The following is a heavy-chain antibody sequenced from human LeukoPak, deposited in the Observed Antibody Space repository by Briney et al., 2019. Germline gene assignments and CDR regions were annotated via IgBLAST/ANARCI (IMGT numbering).Heavy chain of an antibody. CDR3: AKDQSGSGWRFDY. Sequence: GGSLRLSCAASGFTLSSYAMSWVRQAPGKGLEWVSAISGSGGSTYYADSVKGRFTISRDNSKNTLYLQMNSLRAEDTAVYYCAKDQSGSGWRFDYWGQGTLVTVSS. V-gene: IGHV3-23*01. J-gene: IGHJ4*02. CDR1: GFTLSSYA. D-gene: IGHD6-19*01. CDR2: ISGSGGST.